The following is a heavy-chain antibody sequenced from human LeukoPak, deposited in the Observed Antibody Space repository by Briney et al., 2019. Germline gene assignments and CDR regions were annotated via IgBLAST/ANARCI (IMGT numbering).Heavy chain of an antibody. Sequence: SETLSLTCDVSGVSISSYNNWWNWVRQPPGKGLEWIGEVYHSGSTNYDPSLKSRVSISVDESKNQFSLKLSSVTAADTAVYYCARAYGQRGGITGDYYFDYWGQGTLITVSS. V-gene: IGHV4-4*02. CDR1: GVSISSYNNW. J-gene: IGHJ4*02. D-gene: IGHD3-3*01. CDR3: ARAYGQRGGITGDYYFDY. CDR2: VYHSGST.